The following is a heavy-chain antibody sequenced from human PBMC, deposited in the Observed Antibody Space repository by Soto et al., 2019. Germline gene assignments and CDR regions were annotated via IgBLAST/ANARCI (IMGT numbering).Heavy chain of an antibody. V-gene: IGHV3-23*01. CDR2: ISGSGGRT. CDR3: AKDILKTGLDGFEI. CDR1: GFTFSNYA. J-gene: IGHJ3*02. Sequence: EVQLLESGGGTVPPGGSLRLSCAASGFTFSNYAMSWVRQAPGRGLEWVLAISGSGGRTYHADSVKGRFAISTDNSKNTLLLQMNSLRAEDTAIYYCAKDILKTGLDGFEIWGQGTMVTVSS. D-gene: IGHD1-1*01.